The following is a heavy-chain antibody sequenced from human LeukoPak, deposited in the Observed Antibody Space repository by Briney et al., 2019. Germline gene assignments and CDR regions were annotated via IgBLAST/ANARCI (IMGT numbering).Heavy chain of an antibody. CDR1: GGTFSSYT. D-gene: IGHD6-6*01. V-gene: IGHV1-69*04. CDR2: IIPILGIA. J-gene: IGHJ4*02. CDR3: ARDPPYSSSPRVFDY. Sequence: SVKVSCKASGGTFSSYTISWVRQAPGQGLEWMGRIIPILGIANYAQKFQGIVTITADKSTSTAYKELSSLRSEDTAVYYCARDPPYSSSPRVFDYWGQGTLVTVSS.